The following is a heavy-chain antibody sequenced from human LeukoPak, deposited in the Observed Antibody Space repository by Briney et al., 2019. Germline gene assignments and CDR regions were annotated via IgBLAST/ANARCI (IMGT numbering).Heavy chain of an antibody. CDR3: AREIYGDYGAFDY. CDR2: IYTSGST. V-gene: IGHV4-61*02. CDR1: GGSISSGSYY. J-gene: IGHJ4*02. Sequence: SETLSLTCTVSGGSISSGSYYWSWIRQPAGKGLEWIGRIYTSGSTNYNPSLKSRVNISVDTSKNQFSLKLSSVTAADTAVYYCAREIYGDYGAFDYWGQGTLVTVSS. D-gene: IGHD4-17*01.